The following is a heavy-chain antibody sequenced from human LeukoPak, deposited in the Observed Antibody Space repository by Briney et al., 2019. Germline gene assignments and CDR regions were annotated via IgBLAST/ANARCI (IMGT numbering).Heavy chain of an antibody. J-gene: IGHJ6*03. CDR2: INPSGGST. CDR3: ARGGGGSYWGYYYYYMDV. Sequence: ASVKVSCKASGYTFTSYYMHWVRQAPGQGLEWMGIINPSGGSTSYAQKFQGRVTMTRDMSTSTVYMELSSLRSEDTAVYYCARGGGGSYWGYYYYYMDVWGKGTTVTVSS. V-gene: IGHV1-46*01. CDR1: GYTFTSYY. D-gene: IGHD1-26*01.